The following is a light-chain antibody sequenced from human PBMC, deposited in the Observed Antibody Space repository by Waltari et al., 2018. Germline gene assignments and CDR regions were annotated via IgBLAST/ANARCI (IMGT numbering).Light chain of an antibody. Sequence: QAVVTQEPSVTVSPGGTVTLTCGSSTGRVTSTHWPYWFQQKAGQAPRTLIYDANMKHSWTPARLSGSLLGGKAALTLSGALPEDEADYYCLLTYSGRRVFGGGTKVTVL. CDR2: DAN. J-gene: IGLJ3*02. CDR1: TGRVTSTHW. V-gene: IGLV7-46*01. CDR3: LLTYSGRRV.